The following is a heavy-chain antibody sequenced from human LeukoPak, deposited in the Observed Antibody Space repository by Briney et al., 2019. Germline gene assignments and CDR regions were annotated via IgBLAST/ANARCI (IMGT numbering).Heavy chain of an antibody. CDR3: AREVSYDSGSYNY. J-gene: IGHJ4*02. CDR1: GFTFSSYE. CDR2: ISSSGSTI. D-gene: IGHD3-10*01. Sequence: PGGSLRLSCAASGFTFSSYEMNWVRQAPGKGLEWVSYISSSGSTIYYADSVKGRFTISRDNAKNSLYLQMNSLRAEDTAVYYCAREVSYDSGSYNYRGQGTLVTVSS. V-gene: IGHV3-48*03.